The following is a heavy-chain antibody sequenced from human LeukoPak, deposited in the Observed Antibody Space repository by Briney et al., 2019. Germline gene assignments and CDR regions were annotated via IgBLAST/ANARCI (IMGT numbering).Heavy chain of an antibody. CDR3: AKDGAGSQSYCSSTSCYVDY. V-gene: IGHV3-30*04. CDR2: ISYDGGNK. CDR1: GFTFSSYA. Sequence: GGSLRLSCAASGFTFSSYAMHWVRQAPGKGLEWVAVISYDGGNKYYADSVKGRFTISRDNSKNTLYLQMNSLRAEDTAVYYCAKDGAGSQSYCSSTSCYVDYWGQGTLVTVSS. J-gene: IGHJ4*02. D-gene: IGHD2-2*01.